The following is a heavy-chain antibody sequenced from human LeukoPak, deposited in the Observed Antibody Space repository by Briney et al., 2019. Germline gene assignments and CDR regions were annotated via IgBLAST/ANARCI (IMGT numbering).Heavy chain of an antibody. D-gene: IGHD5-12*01. CDR1: GFTFSSYA. CDR2: ISGSGGST. V-gene: IGHV3-23*01. Sequence: GGSLRLSCAASGFTFSSYAMSWVRQAPGKGLEWVSAISGSGGSTYYADSVKGRFTISRDNSKNTLYLQMNSLRAEDTAVYYCATGRLRPFSGGHDYWGQGTLVTVSS. CDR3: ATGRLRPFSGGHDY. J-gene: IGHJ4*02.